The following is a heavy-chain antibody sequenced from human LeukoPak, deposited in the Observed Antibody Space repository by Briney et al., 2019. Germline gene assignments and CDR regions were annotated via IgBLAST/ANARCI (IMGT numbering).Heavy chain of an antibody. V-gene: IGHV4-59*04. Sequence: GSLRLSCAASGFTFSSYSMNWVRQSPGKGLEWIGNIYSSGNTYYNASLKSRVTMYIDTSKNQFSLKLSSVTAADTAVYYCAKSPYLRTYGYGPWELPVSYFDYWGQGTLVTVSS. CDR1: GFTFSSYS. J-gene: IGHJ4*02. CDR3: AKSPYLRTYGYGPWELPVSYFDY. D-gene: IGHD1-26*01. CDR2: IYSSGNT.